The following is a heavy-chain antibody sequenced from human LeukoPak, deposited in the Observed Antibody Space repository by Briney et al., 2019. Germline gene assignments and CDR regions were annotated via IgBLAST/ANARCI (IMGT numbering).Heavy chain of an antibody. D-gene: IGHD3-10*01. Sequence: GGSLRLSCAASGFTVSSNYMSWVRQPPGKGLEWVSVIYSSGSTYYADSVKGRFTISRDNSKNTLYLQMNSLRAEDTAVYYCARRWFGEDDALDIWGQGTMVTVSS. CDR2: IYSSGST. CDR1: GFTVSSNY. V-gene: IGHV3-66*01. J-gene: IGHJ3*02. CDR3: ARRWFGEDDALDI.